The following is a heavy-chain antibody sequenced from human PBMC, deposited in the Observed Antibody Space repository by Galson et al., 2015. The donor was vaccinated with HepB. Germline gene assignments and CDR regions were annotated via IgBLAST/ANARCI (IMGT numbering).Heavy chain of an antibody. D-gene: IGHD3-9*01. CDR3: AHIGSLDDILTGYSTHFDY. Sequence: PALVKPTQTLTLTCTFSGFSLSTSGVGVGWIRQPPGKALEWLALIHWDDDKRYSPSLKSRLTITKDTSKNQVVLTMTNMDPVDTATYYCAHIGSLDDILTGYSTHFDYWGQGTLVTVSS. J-gene: IGHJ4*02. CDR1: GFSLSTSGVG. V-gene: IGHV2-5*02. CDR2: IHWDDDK.